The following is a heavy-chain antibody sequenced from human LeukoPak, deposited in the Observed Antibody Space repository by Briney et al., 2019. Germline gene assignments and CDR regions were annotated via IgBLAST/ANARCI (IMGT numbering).Heavy chain of an antibody. J-gene: IGHJ4*02. V-gene: IGHV1-18*01. CDR3: ARRAYNWNDVSFPFGY. D-gene: IGHD1-20*01. Sequence: ASVKVSCKASGYTFTSYGISWVRQAPGQGLECMGWISAYNGNTNYPQKLQGRVTMTTDTSTSTAYMELRSLRSDDTAVYYCARRAYNWNDVSFPFGYWGQGTLVTVSS. CDR1: GYTFTSYG. CDR2: ISAYNGNT.